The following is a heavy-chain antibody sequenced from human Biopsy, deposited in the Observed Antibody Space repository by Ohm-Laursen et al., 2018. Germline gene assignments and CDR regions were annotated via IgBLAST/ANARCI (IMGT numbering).Heavy chain of an antibody. J-gene: IGHJ4*02. CDR2: IKSKSDGEAT. Sequence: SLRLSCAASGFTFTHAWMSWVRQGPGKGLEWLGRIKSKSDGEATDYAAAVQCRYAISRDESTNTFQMKMNSLKNEDTGDFYCTVDLGRGFHWGQGTLVTVSS. CDR1: GFTFTHAW. V-gene: IGHV3-15*01. D-gene: IGHD5-12*01. CDR3: TVDLGRGFH.